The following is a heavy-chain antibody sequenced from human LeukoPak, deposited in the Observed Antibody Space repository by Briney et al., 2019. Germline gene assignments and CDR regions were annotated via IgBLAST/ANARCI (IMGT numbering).Heavy chain of an antibody. D-gene: IGHD1-7*01. CDR1: GFTFSNYG. J-gene: IGHJ4*02. Sequence: GGSLRLSCAASGFTFSNYGMHWVRQAPGKGLEWVAFIQYDGSNKYYADSVKGRFTISRDNSKSTLYLQMNSLRTEDTAVYYCAKDRVAGTDDFDCWGQGTLVTVSS. CDR3: AKDRVAGTDDFDC. V-gene: IGHV3-30*02. CDR2: IQYDGSNK.